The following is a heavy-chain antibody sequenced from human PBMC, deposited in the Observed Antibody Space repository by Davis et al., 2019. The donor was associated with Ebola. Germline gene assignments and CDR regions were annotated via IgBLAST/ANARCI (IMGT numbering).Heavy chain of an antibody. J-gene: IGHJ4*02. V-gene: IGHV3-23*01. CDR2: ISGSGGST. D-gene: IGHD3-22*01. Sequence: GESLKISCAASGFTFSSYAMSWVRQAPGKGLEWVSAISGSGGSTYYADSVKGRFTISRDNSKNTLYLQMNSLRAEDTAVYYCARVTMIVVVIGYFDYWGQGTLVTVSS. CDR1: GFTFSSYA. CDR3: ARVTMIVVVIGYFDY.